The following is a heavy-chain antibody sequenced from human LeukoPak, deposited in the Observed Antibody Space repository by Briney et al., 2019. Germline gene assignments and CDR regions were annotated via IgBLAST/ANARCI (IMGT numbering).Heavy chain of an antibody. CDR3: ATRGCSGGSCYFGAFDI. Sequence: GESLKISCKGSGYSFTSYWIGWVHQMPGKGLEWMGVIYPGDSDTRYSPSFQGQVTISADKSISTAYLQWSSLKASDTAMYYCATRGCSGGSCYFGAFDIWGQGTMVTVSS. CDR2: IYPGDSDT. CDR1: GYSFTSYW. V-gene: IGHV5-51*07. D-gene: IGHD2-15*01. J-gene: IGHJ3*02.